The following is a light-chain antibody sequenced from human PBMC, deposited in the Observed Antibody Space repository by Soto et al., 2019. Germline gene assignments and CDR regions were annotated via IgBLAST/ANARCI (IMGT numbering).Light chain of an antibody. J-gene: IGLJ3*02. CDR1: SSDVGSYNL. CDR3: CSYAGSSTWV. CDR2: EGT. Sequence: QSALTQPASVSGSPGQSITISCTGTSSDVGSYNLVSWYQQHPGKAPKLILYEGTKGPSGVSTRFSGSKSGNTASLTISGLQAEDEADYYCCSYAGSSTWVFGGGTKLTVL. V-gene: IGLV2-23*01.